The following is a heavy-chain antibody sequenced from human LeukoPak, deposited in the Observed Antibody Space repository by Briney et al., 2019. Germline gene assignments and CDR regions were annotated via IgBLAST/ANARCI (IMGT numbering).Heavy chain of an antibody. CDR1: GYSFTNYG. CDR3: ARTRPTAEGLGFNY. CDR2: ISGYNGET. V-gene: IGHV1-18*01. Sequence: ASVKVSCQASGYSFTNYGIHWVRQAPGEGLAWMGWISGYNGETKNAQKLQGRVTMTTDTSTSTAYMELRRVKSDDTAVHYCARTRPTAEGLGFNYWGQGTPVIVSS. D-gene: IGHD3-16*01. J-gene: IGHJ4*02.